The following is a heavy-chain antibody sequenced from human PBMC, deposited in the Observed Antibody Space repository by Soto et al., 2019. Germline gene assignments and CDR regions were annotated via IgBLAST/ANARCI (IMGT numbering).Heavy chain of an antibody. J-gene: IGHJ4*02. CDR2: FYLGDSDT. V-gene: IGHV5-51*07. CDR3: TRRETIAARPFDY. Sequence: GESLKISCKASGYSISNYWIGWVHQVPGKGLEWMGLFYLGDSDTRYSPSFQGQVTMSGDKSVSTAYLQWSSLKASDTAMYYCTRRETIAARPFDYWGQGTLVTVSS. CDR1: GYSISNYW. D-gene: IGHD6-6*01.